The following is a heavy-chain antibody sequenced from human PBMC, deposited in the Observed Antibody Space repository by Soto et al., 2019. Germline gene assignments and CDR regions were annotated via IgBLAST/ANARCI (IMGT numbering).Heavy chain of an antibody. Sequence: SETLSLTCTVSGASISNSAYYWGWIRQPPGKGLEWIGTISYRGSTFYKPSLKSQVTISVDTIKNQFSLKLDSVTVADTAVYYCVTFDFSSTYYDHWGQGTLVTVSS. J-gene: IGHJ4*02. D-gene: IGHD6-13*01. CDR1: GASISNSAYY. V-gene: IGHV4-39*01. CDR3: VTFDFSSTYYDH. CDR2: ISYRGST.